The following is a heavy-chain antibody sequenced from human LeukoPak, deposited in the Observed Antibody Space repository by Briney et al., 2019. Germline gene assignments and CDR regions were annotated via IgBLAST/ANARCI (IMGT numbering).Heavy chain of an antibody. V-gene: IGHV4-34*01. CDR3: ARGRYSSSWITYYHHYIDV. D-gene: IGHD6-13*01. J-gene: IGHJ6*03. Sequence: SETLSLTCAVYGGSFSGYYWSWIRQPPGKGLEWIGEINHSGSTNYNPSLKSRVTISVDTSKNQFSLKLSSVTAADTAVYYCARGRYSSSWITYYHHYIDVWGKGTTVTVSS. CDR2: INHSGST. CDR1: GGSFSGYY.